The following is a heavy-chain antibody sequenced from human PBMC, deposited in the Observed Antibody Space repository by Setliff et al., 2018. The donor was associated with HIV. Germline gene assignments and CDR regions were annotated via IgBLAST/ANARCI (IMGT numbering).Heavy chain of an antibody. CDR3: AREARDESSGKNWFDP. CDR1: GFMFSSYW. V-gene: IGHV3-7*01. Sequence: GGSLRLSCAASGFMFSSYWMSWVRQAPGKGLEWVANIRQDGSEKYYVDSVKGRFTISRDNAKKSLYLQMNSLRAEDTAVYYCAREARDESSGKNWFDPWGQGTLVTVSS. J-gene: IGHJ5*02. D-gene: IGHD3-22*01. CDR2: IRQDGSEK.